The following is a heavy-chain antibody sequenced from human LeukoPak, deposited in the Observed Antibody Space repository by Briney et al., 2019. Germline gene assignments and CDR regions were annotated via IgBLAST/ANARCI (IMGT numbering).Heavy chain of an antibody. J-gene: IGHJ4*02. CDR2: IKSKVDGGTV. CDR3: TKDPPLTGGVYSAY. V-gene: IGHV3-15*07. D-gene: IGHD7-27*01. CDR1: GLIFSDAW. Sequence: GGSLRLSCVASGLIFSDAWMNWVRLAPGKGLEWVGRIKSKVDGGTVDYAAPVKGRFTISRDDSKSTLYLQLNSLKTEDSAVYYCTKDPPLTGGVYSAYWGQGTLVTVSS.